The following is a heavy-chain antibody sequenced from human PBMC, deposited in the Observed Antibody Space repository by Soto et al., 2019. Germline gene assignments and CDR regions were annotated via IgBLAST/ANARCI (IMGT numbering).Heavy chain of an antibody. V-gene: IGHV3-7*01. Sequence: GGSLRLSCAASGFTFSSYWMSWVRQAPGKGLEWVANIKQDGSEKYYVDSVKGRFTISRDNAKNSLYLQMNSLRAEDTAVYYCAREVGGYDDAFDIWGQGTMVTVSS. CDR2: IKQDGSEK. CDR1: GFTFSSYW. J-gene: IGHJ3*02. D-gene: IGHD5-12*01. CDR3: AREVGGYDDAFDI.